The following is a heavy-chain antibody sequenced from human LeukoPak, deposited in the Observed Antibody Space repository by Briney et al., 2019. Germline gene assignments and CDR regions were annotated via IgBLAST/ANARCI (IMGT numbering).Heavy chain of an antibody. D-gene: IGHD4-17*01. Sequence: PGGSLRLSCAASGFTFSSYAMSWVRQAPGKGLEWVSAISGSGGSTYYADSVKGRFTISRDNSKNTLYLQMNSLRAEDTAVYYCAKHGDYGPDYYYYGMDVWGQGTTVTVSS. CDR2: ISGSGGST. J-gene: IGHJ6*02. CDR1: GFTFSSYA. CDR3: AKHGDYGPDYYYYGMDV. V-gene: IGHV3-23*01.